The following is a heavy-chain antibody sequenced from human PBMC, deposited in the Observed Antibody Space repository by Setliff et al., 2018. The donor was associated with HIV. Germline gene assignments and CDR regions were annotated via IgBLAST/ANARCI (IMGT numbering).Heavy chain of an antibody. CDR2: IYYTGNT. CDR1: DGSITTDNYF. D-gene: IGHD2-15*01. Sequence: PSETLSLTCTVSDGSITTDNYFWGWIRQPPGKGLEWIGSIYYTGNTYSNSSLKSRVSMSVDTSKKQISLRLHSVTAADTAVYYCARHEGYLYDGSWYFGRFDPWGQGTLVTVSS. J-gene: IGHJ5*02. V-gene: IGHV4-39*01. CDR3: ARHEGYLYDGSWYFGRFDP.